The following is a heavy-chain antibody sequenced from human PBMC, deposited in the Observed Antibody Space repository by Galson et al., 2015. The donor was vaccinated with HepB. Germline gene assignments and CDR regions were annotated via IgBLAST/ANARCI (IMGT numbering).Heavy chain of an antibody. CDR3: ARGGGLLWFGEAPDP. Sequence: SLRLSCAASGFTYSDYYMSWIRQAPGKGLEWVSYISSSSGYTNHADSVKGRFTISRNNAKTSLYRQMRSLRAEDTAVYYCARGGGLLWFGEAPDPWGQGTLVTVSS. CDR2: ISSSSGYT. CDR1: GFTYSDYY. V-gene: IGHV3-11*06. D-gene: IGHD3-10*01. J-gene: IGHJ5*02.